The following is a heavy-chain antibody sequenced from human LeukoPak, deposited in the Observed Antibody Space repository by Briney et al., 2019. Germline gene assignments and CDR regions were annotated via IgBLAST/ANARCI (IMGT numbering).Heavy chain of an antibody. CDR3: AKDRTSQIIGDNWFDP. CDR2: ISWNSGSI. Sequence: WVXXISWNSGSIDYADSVKGRFTISRDNAQNSLYLQMNSLRAEDTALYYCAKDRTSQIIGDNWFDPWGQGTLVTVSS. V-gene: IGHV3-9*01. J-gene: IGHJ5*02. D-gene: IGHD2-2*01.